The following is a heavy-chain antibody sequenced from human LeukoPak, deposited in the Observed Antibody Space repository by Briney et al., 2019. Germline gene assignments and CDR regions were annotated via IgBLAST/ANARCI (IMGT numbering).Heavy chain of an antibody. CDR1: GFIFSSYA. Sequence: GGSLRLSCAASGFIFSSYAMSWVRQAPGKGLEWVSAISGSGGSTYYADSVKGRFTISRDNSKNTLYLQMNSLRAEDTAVYYCAKGNTKSYYVDYWGQGTLVTVSS. J-gene: IGHJ4*02. D-gene: IGHD1-26*01. CDR2: ISGSGGST. V-gene: IGHV3-23*01. CDR3: AKGNTKSYYVDY.